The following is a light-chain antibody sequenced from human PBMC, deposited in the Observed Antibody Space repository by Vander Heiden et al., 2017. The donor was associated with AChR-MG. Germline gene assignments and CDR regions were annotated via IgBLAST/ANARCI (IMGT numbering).Light chain of an antibody. Sequence: QSALTQPASVSGSPGQSITISCTGTSSDVGSYNLVSWYQQHPGKAPKLMIYEGSKRPSGVSNRFSGSKSGNTASLTISGLQAEDEADYYCCSYAAWVFGGGTKLTGL. V-gene: IGLV2-23*01. CDR3: CSYAAWV. CDR1: SSDVGSYNL. CDR2: EGS. J-gene: IGLJ3*02.